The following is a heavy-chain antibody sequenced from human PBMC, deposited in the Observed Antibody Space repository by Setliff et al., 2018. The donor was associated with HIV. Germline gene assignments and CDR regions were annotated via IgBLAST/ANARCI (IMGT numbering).Heavy chain of an antibody. CDR1: GGSISSGRNY. J-gene: IGHJ4*02. V-gene: IGHV4-61*02. CDR3: ARSPGVATITIFDY. Sequence: PSETLSLTCTASGGSISSGRNYWSWIRQTAGKGLEWIGRIYTSGSTNYNPSLKSRVTISVDTSKNQVSLKLSSVTAADTAVYYCARSPGVATITIFDYWGQGTLVTVSS. D-gene: IGHD5-12*01. CDR2: IYTSGST.